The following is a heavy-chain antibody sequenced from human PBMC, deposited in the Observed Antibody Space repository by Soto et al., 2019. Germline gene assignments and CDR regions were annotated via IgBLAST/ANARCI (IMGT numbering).Heavy chain of an antibody. D-gene: IGHD1-26*01. J-gene: IGHJ6*02. CDR1: GFILSNYV. Sequence: GSLRLSCATSGFILSNYVMHWVRQAPGKGLEYVSSISGNGGSTYYADSVKGRFTISRDNSKNTLYLQMSSLRAEDTAVYYCVKDRDYYPYYYGMDVWGQGTTVTVSS. CDR3: VKDRDYYPYYYGMDV. V-gene: IGHV3-64D*06. CDR2: ISGNGGST.